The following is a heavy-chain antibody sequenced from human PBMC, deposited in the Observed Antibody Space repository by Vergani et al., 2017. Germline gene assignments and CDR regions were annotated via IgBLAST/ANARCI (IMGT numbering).Heavy chain of an antibody. Sequence: QLQLVESGGGVVQPGRSLRLSCAASGFNFNNFGIHWVRQAPGKGLEWVAVISFDGTTKYYADSVKGRFTISRDNSKKMLYLEMNSLRNDDTALYYCTKGPKQRLNVLDNWGQGTLVTVSS. J-gene: IGHJ4*01. CDR2: ISFDGTTK. CDR3: TKGPKQRLNVLDN. V-gene: IGHV3-30*18. D-gene: IGHD6-25*01. CDR1: GFNFNNFG.